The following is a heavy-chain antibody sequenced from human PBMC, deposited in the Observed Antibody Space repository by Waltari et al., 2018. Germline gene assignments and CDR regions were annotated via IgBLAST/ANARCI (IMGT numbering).Heavy chain of an antibody. CDR2: IHPADSEV. V-gene: IGHV5-51*01. D-gene: IGHD1-26*01. CDR1: EYRFSSYW. Sequence: EAQLVQSGAEVKKPGESLKISCQPSEYRFSSYWLGWVRQKPGKGLEWMGIIHPADSEVRYSPSFQGQVTISVDRSTSTAYLQWSSLTASDTAMYYCARRRDRRQTVGVSLFVYFYAMDVWGQGTTVTVSS. CDR3: ARRRDRRQTVGVSLFVYFYAMDV. J-gene: IGHJ6*02.